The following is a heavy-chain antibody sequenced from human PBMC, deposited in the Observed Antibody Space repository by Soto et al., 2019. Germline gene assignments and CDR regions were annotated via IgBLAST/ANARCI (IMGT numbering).Heavy chain of an antibody. Sequence: GGSLRLSCAASGFTVSSNYMSWVRQAPGKGLEWVSVIYSGGSTYYADSVKGRFTISRDNSKNTLYLQMNSLRAEDTAVYYCAREIYYDFWSGYYRPDYYYYGMDVWGQGTTVTVSS. J-gene: IGHJ6*02. D-gene: IGHD3-3*01. V-gene: IGHV3-53*01. CDR1: GFTVSSNY. CDR3: AREIYYDFWSGYYRPDYYYYGMDV. CDR2: IYSGGST.